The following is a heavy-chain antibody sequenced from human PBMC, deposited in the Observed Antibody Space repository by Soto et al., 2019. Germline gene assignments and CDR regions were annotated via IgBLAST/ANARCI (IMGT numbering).Heavy chain of an antibody. J-gene: IGHJ5*02. CDR2: IIPIFGTA. V-gene: IGHV1-69*13. Sequence: SVKVSCKASGGTFSSYAINWVRQAPGQGLEWMGGIIPIFGTANYAQKFQGRVTITADESTSTAYMELSSLRSEDTAVYYCASSTSSGPNWFDPWGQGTLVTVSS. D-gene: IGHD2-15*01. CDR3: ASSTSSGPNWFDP. CDR1: GGTFSSYA.